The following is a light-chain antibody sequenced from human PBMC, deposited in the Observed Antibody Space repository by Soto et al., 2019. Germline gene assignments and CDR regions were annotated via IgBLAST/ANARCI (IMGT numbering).Light chain of an antibody. CDR3: QQYDIYST. V-gene: IGKV1-5*01. J-gene: IGKJ1*01. CDR2: DAS. Sequence: QTSKPPSRTCAAVGDTVAISCRASQSISTWLAWYQQKPGEAPKLLIYDASSLESGVPSRFSGSGSGTEFTLTFSSLQPDDFPSYYCQQYDIYSTFGEGTKVDIK. CDR1: QSISTW.